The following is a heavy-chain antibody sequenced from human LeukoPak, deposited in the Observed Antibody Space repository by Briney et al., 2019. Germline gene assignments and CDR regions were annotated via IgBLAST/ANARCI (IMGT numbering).Heavy chain of an antibody. CDR3: ARDGATYYYGSGSYVPFDY. D-gene: IGHD3-10*01. J-gene: IGHJ4*02. CDR1: GGSISSSNW. CDR2: IYHSGST. V-gene: IGHV4-4*02. Sequence: SETLSLTCAVSGGSISSSNWWSWVRQPPGKGLEWIGEIYHSGSTNYNPSLKSRVTISVDKSKNQFSLKLSSVTAADTAVYYCARDGATYYYGSGSYVPFDYWGQGTLVTVSS.